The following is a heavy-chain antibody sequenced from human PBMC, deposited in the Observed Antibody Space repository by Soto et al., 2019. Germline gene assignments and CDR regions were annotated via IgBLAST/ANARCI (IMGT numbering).Heavy chain of an antibody. CDR1: GGSISSGGYY. CDR3: TRRTTYGGTFDY. CDR2: ISDRGST. D-gene: IGHD4-17*01. J-gene: IGHJ4*02. V-gene: IGHV4-31*03. Sequence: QVQLQESGPGLVKPSQTLSLTCTVSGGSISSGGYYWSWIRQHPGKGLECIGYISDRGSTYYNPSLKSRVTVSAETTKNQFSLKLSSVNAADTAVYYCTRRTTYGGTFDYWGQGTLVTVSS.